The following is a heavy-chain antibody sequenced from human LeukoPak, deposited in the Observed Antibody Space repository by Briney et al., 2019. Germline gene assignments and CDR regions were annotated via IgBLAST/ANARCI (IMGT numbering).Heavy chain of an antibody. D-gene: IGHD6-19*01. CDR3: ASGGYSSGWYYFDY. Sequence: GGSLRLSCAASGFTFSRYWMSWVRQAPGKGLEWVANIKQDGSEKYYVDSVKGRFTISRDNAKNSLYLQMNSLRAEDTAVYYCASGGYSSGWYYFDYWGQGTLVTVSS. V-gene: IGHV3-7*01. J-gene: IGHJ4*02. CDR1: GFTFSRYW. CDR2: IKQDGSEK.